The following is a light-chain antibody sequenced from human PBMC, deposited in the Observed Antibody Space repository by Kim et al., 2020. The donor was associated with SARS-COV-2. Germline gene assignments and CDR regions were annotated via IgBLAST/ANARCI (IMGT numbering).Light chain of an antibody. J-gene: IGLJ3*02. CDR1: SSNIGNNY. CDR3: GTWDSSLSGGV. V-gene: IGLV1-51*01. CDR2: DTN. Sequence: GQKVTISCAGSSSNIGNNYVTWYQQLPGTAPKLLIYDTNRRPSVIPDRFSGSKSGTSATLGITGLQTGDEADYYCGTWDSSLSGGVFGGGTKLTAL.